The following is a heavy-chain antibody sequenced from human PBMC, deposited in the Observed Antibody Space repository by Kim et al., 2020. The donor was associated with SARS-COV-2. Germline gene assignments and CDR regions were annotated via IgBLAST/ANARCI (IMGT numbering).Heavy chain of an antibody. CDR3: ARGIKEWEPRTLWYYYYGMDV. J-gene: IGHJ6*02. D-gene: IGHD1-26*01. CDR2: INHSGST. CDR1: GGSFSGYY. Sequence: SETLSLTCAVYGGSFSGYYWSWIRQPPGKGLEWIGEINHSGSTNYNPSLKSRVTISVDTSKNQFSLKLSSVTAADTAVYYCARGIKEWEPRTLWYYYYGMDVWGQGTTVTVSS. V-gene: IGHV4-34*01.